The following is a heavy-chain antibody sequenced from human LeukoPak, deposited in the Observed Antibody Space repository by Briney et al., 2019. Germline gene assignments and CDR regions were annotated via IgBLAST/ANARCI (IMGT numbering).Heavy chain of an antibody. D-gene: IGHD4-17*01. Sequence: GGSLRLSCAASGFIFSNYALHWVRQAPGKGLEWVALTSYEGTNKYYADSVKGRFTISRDNAKNSLYLQMNSLRAEDTAVYYCARDSGDYPLDYWGQGTLVTVSS. J-gene: IGHJ4*02. CDR2: TSYEGTNK. V-gene: IGHV3-30-3*01. CDR3: ARDSGDYPLDY. CDR1: GFIFSNYA.